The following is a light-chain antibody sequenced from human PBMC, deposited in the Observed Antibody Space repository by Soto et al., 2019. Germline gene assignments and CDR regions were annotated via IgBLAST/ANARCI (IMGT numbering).Light chain of an antibody. CDR2: EVS. V-gene: IGLV2-14*01. CDR3: SSYTTSRTVV. J-gene: IGLJ2*01. CDR1: SSDVGGYNY. Sequence: QSALTQPASVSGSPGQSITISCSRTSSDVGGYNYVSWYQQHPGKAPKPLISEVSNRPSGVSNRFSGSKSGNTASLTISGLQAEDEAEYYCSSYTTSRTVVFGGGTKLTVL.